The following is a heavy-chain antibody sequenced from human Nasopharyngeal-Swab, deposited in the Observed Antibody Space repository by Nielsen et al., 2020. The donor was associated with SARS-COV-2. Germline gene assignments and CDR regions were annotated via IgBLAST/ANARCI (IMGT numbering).Heavy chain of an antibody. Sequence: LKISCAASGFTFSSYAMSWVRQAPGKGLEWVSAISGSGGSTYYADSVKGRFTISRDNAKNTLYLQMNSLRVEDTAVYYCVKHQGSSSDQWGQGTLVTVSS. CDR2: ISGSGGST. CDR1: GFTFSSYA. J-gene: IGHJ4*02. CDR3: VKHQGSSSDQ. V-gene: IGHV3-23*01.